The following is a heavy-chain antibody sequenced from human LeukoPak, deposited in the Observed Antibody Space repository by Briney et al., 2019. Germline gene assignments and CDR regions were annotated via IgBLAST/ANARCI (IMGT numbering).Heavy chain of an antibody. J-gene: IGHJ6*03. V-gene: IGHV3-23*01. D-gene: IGHD2-2*01. Sequence: GGSLRPSCAASGFTFSSYAMSWVRQAPGKGLEWVSAISGSGGSTYYADSVKGRFTISRDNSKNTLYLQMNSLRAEDTAVYYCAKGTYCSSTSCYHATGGYYYMDVWGKGTTVTVSS. CDR3: AKGTYCSSTSCYHATGGYYYMDV. CDR2: ISGSGGST. CDR1: GFTFSSYA.